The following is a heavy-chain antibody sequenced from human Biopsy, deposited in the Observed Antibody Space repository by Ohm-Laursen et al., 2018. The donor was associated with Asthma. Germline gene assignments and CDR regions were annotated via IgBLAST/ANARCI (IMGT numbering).Heavy chain of an antibody. CDR2: IMTVFGTT. CDR3: ARCQVGYSSGWSLLSKKIYYSGMDV. Sequence: GSSVKVSCKAPGGTLSNFAISWVRQAPGQGLEWLGGIMTVFGTTNYAQKLQGRVTITADESTSTAYMEVTSLRSEDTAIYYCARCQVGYSSGWSLLSKKIYYSGMDVWGQGTTVTVSS. D-gene: IGHD6-19*01. V-gene: IGHV1-69*01. J-gene: IGHJ6*02. CDR1: GGTLSNFA.